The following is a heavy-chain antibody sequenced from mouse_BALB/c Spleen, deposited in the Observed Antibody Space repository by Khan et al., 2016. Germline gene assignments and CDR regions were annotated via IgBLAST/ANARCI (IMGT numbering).Heavy chain of an antibody. CDR3: ARTGTGYYFDY. D-gene: IGHD4-1*01. V-gene: IGHV14-1*02. CDR1: GFNIKDYY. CDR2: IDPENGNT. J-gene: IGHJ3*01. Sequence: VQLQQSGAELVRPGALVKLSCKASGFNIKDYYMHWVKQRPEQGLEWIGWIDPENGNTIYDPKFQGKASITADTSSNTAYLQLSSLTSEDTAVYYWARTGTGYYFDYWGQGTLVTVSA.